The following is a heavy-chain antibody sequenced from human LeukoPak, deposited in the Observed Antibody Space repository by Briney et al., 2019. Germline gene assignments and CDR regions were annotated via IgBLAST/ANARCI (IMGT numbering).Heavy chain of an antibody. V-gene: IGHV4-61*02. Sequence: SQTLSLTCTVSGGSISSGSYYWSWIRQPAGKGLEWIGRIYTSGSTNYNPSLKSRVTISVDTSKNQFSLKLSSVTAADTAVYYCARDRVPAASNWFDPWGQGTLVTVSS. D-gene: IGHD2-2*01. J-gene: IGHJ5*02. CDR1: GGSISSGSYY. CDR2: IYTSGST. CDR3: ARDRVPAASNWFDP.